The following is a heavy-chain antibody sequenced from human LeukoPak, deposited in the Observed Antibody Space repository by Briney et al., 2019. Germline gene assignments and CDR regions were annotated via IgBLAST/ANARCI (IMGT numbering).Heavy chain of an antibody. CDR2: ISYDGSNK. CDR1: GFTFSSYA. J-gene: IGHJ4*02. D-gene: IGHD6-13*01. Sequence: GGSLRLSCAASGFTFSSYAMHWVRQAPGKGLEWVAVISYDGSNKYYADSVNGRFTISRDNSKNTLFLQMNSLRDEDTAVYYCARGGGAAADYWGQGTLVTVYS. CDR3: ARGGGAAADY. V-gene: IGHV3-30*01.